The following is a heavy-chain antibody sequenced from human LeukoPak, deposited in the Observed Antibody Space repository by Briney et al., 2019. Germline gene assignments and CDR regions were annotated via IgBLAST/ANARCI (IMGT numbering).Heavy chain of an antibody. V-gene: IGHV3-66*01. CDR3: ARNVVGAPPGAFDI. J-gene: IGHJ3*02. D-gene: IGHD1-26*01. CDR1: GFTVSSNY. CDR2: IYSGGST. Sequence: QPGGSLRLSCAASGFTVSSNYMSWVRQAPGKGLEWVSVIYSGGSTYYADSVKGRFTISRDNSKNTLYLQMNSLRAEDTAVYYCARNVVGAPPGAFDIWGQGTMVTVSS.